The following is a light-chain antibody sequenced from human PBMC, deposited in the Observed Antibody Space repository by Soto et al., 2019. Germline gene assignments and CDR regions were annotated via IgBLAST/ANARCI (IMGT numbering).Light chain of an antibody. J-gene: IGLJ3*02. CDR1: SSDVGSYNL. Sequence: QSALTQPASVSGSPGQSITISCTGTSSDVGSYNLVSWYQHHPGKAPKLMIYDVSTRPSGVSNRFSGSKSGNTASLTISGLQAEDEADYYCCSYAGSSTVVFGGGTKVTVL. CDR2: DVS. CDR3: CSYAGSSTVV. V-gene: IGLV2-23*02.